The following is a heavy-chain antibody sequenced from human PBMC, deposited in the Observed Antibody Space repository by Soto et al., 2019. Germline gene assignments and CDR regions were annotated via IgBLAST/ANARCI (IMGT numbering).Heavy chain of an antibody. CDR3: ARGVTIFGVDTVAIDI. J-gene: IGHJ3*02. CDR2: ISSSGSAT. V-gene: IGHV3-11*01. D-gene: IGHD3-3*01. CDR1: AFTCSYYY. Sequence: PGGSLRLFCAASAFTCSYYYMSWIRQAPGKGLESCSYISSSGSATYYADSVKARFTISRDNAKNSLYLQKNSLRAEVTAVDYCARGVTIFGVDTVAIDICGQKIMV.